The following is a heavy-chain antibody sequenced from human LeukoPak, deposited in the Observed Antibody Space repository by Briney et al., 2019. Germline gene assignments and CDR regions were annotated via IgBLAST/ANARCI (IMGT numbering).Heavy chain of an antibody. Sequence: SETLSLTCTVSGDSISSYYWSWIRQPAGKGLEWIGRIHPSGSTNYNPSLKSRVTLSVDTSKNQFSLKLTSVTAADTAVYYCARGQYTEFDYWGQGTLVTVSS. CDR2: IHPSGST. V-gene: IGHV4-4*07. CDR3: ARGQYTEFDY. CDR1: GDSISSYY. D-gene: IGHD1-1*01. J-gene: IGHJ4*02.